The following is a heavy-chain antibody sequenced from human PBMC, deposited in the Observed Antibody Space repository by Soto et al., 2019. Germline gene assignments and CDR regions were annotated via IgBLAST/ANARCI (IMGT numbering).Heavy chain of an antibody. V-gene: IGHV3-21*01. CDR3: ARDTPDISSPYYYYYYMDV. Sequence: EVQLVESGGGLVKPGGSLRLSCAASGFTFSSYSMNWVRQAQGKGLEWVSSISSSSSYIYYADSVKGRFTISRDNAKNSLYLQMNILRAEDTAVYYCARDTPDISSPYYYYYYMDVWGKGTTVTVSS. J-gene: IGHJ6*03. D-gene: IGHD6-6*01. CDR2: ISSSSSYI. CDR1: GFTFSSYS.